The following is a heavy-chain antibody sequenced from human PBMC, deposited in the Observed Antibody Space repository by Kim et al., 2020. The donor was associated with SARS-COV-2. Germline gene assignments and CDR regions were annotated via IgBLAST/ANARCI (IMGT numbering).Heavy chain of an antibody. CDR2: ISSSGSTI. V-gene: IGHV3-48*03. D-gene: IGHD2-15*01. Sequence: GGSLRLSCAASGFTFSSYEMNWVRQAPGKGLEWVSYISSSGSTIYYADSVKGRFTISRDNAKNSLYLQMNSLRAEDTAVYYCARDRFVCSGGSCYSTIDYWGQVTLVTVSS. CDR3: ARDRFVCSGGSCYSTIDY. CDR1: GFTFSSYE. J-gene: IGHJ4*02.